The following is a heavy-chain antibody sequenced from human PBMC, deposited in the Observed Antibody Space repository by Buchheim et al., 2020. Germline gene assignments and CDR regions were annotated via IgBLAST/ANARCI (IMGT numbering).Heavy chain of an antibody. CDR2: ISSSGSTI. CDR3: ARDRSHYYDSSGHENY. D-gene: IGHD3-22*01. CDR1: GFTFSSYE. Sequence: EVQLVESGGGLVQPGGPLRLSCAASGFTFSSYEMNWVRQAPGKGLEWVSYISSSGSTIYYADSVKGRFTISRDNAKNSLYLQMNSLRAEDTAVYYCARDRSHYYDSSGHENYWGQGTL. V-gene: IGHV3-48*03. J-gene: IGHJ4*02.